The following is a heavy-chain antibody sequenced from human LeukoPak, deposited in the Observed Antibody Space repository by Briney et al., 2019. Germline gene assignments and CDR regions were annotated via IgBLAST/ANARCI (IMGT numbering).Heavy chain of an antibody. J-gene: IGHJ5*02. CDR3: ARERVVAAAGYNWFDP. D-gene: IGHD6-13*01. Sequence: PSETLSLTCTVSGGSISSYYWSWIRQPAGKGLEWIGHIYTSGSTNYNPSLKSRVTMSVDTSMNQFSLKLSSVTAADTAVYYCARERVVAAAGYNWFDPWGPGTLVTVSS. V-gene: IGHV4-4*07. CDR2: IYTSGST. CDR1: GGSISSYY.